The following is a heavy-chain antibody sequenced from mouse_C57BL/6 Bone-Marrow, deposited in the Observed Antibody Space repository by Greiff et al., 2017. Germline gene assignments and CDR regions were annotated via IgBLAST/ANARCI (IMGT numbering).Heavy chain of an antibody. D-gene: IGHD1-1*01. CDR2: IDPSASYT. J-gene: IGHJ2*01. Sequence: QVQLQQPGAELVKPGASVKLSCKASGYTFTSYWMLWVKQRPGQGLEWIGEIDPSASYTNYNQKFKGKATLTVDTSSSTAYMQLSSLTSEDSAVYYCARFPITTVPRYYFDYWGQGTTLTVSS. CDR3: ARFPITTVPRYYFDY. CDR1: GYTFTSYW. V-gene: IGHV1-50*01.